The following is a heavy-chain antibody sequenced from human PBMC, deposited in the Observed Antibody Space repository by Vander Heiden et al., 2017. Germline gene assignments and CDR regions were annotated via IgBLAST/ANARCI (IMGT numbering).Heavy chain of an antibody. J-gene: IGHJ6*02. V-gene: IGHV3-21*01. CDR3: ARDLRYYYGMDV. Sequence: EVQLVESGGGLVKPGRSLRLSCAASGFTFSSYSMNWVRQAPRKGLEWVSSISSSSSYIYYADSVKGRFTISRDNAKNSLYLQMNSLRAEDTAVYYCARDLRYYYGMDVWGQGTTVTVSS. CDR1: GFTFSSYS. CDR2: ISSSSSYI.